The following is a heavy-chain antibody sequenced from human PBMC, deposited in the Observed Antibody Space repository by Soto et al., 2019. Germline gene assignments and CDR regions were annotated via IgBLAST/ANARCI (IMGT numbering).Heavy chain of an antibody. D-gene: IGHD1-20*01. CDR1: GFTFSSYA. J-gene: IGHJ6*03. CDR3: AKGSVSYYYYYMDV. Sequence: PGGSLRLSCAASGFTFSSYAMSWVRQAPGKGLEWVSAISGSGGSTYYADSVKGRFTISRDNSKNTLYLQMNSLRAEDTAVYYCAKGSVSYYYYYMDVWGKGTTVTVSS. V-gene: IGHV3-23*01. CDR2: ISGSGGST.